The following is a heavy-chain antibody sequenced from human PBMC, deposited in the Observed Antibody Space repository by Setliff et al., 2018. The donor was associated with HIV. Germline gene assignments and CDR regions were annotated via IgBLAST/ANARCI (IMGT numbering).Heavy chain of an antibody. CDR3: ARQPTATSGYNNWFDS. Sequence: PGESLKISCRGSGYTFTNYWIGWVRQMPGRGLEWMGIIYPGDSDTRYSPSFEGQVTMSADKSVNTAYLQWNSLKASDTAMYYCARQPTATSGYNNWFDSWGQGTLVTVSS. CDR2: IYPGDSDT. V-gene: IGHV5-51*01. CDR1: GYTFTNYW. D-gene: IGHD3-3*01. J-gene: IGHJ5*01.